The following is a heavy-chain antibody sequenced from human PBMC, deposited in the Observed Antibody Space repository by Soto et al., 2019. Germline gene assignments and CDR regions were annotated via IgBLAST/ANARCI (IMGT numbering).Heavy chain of an antibody. Sequence: DVQLAQSGAEVKKPGESLRITCDASGYSFTTYWISWVRQMPGKGLEWMGAIDPRDSYTKYSPSFQGHVTISVDKSISTAYLQWNSLKASDTAIYYCAREKSDLELFNWLDPWGQGTLVTVSS. V-gene: IGHV5-10-1*03. CDR3: AREKSDLELFNWLDP. J-gene: IGHJ5*02. D-gene: IGHD1-7*01. CDR2: IDPRDSYT. CDR1: GYSFTTYW.